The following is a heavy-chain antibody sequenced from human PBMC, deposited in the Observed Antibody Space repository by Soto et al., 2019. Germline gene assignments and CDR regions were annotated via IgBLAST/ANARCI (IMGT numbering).Heavy chain of an antibody. CDR2: IIPIFGTA. J-gene: IGHJ5*02. Sequence: SVKVSCKASGGTFSSYAISWVRQAPGQGLEWMGGIIPIFGTANYAQKFQGRVTITADESTSTAYMELSSLRSEDTAVYYCAYYGSGSYYRSWFDPWGQGTLVTVSS. CDR3: AYYGSGSYYRSWFDP. V-gene: IGHV1-69*13. D-gene: IGHD3-10*01. CDR1: GGTFSSYA.